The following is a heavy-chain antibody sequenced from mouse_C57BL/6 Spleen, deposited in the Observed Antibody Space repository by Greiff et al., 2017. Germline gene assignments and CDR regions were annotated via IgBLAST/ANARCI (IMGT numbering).Heavy chain of an antibody. CDR1: GYTFTSYW. CDR2: IDPSDSET. CDR3: ARTLYGSSYVFAY. D-gene: IGHD1-1*01. J-gene: IGHJ3*01. V-gene: IGHV1-52*01. Sequence: QVQLQQSGAELVRPGSSVKLSCKASGYTFTSYWMHWVKQRPIQGLEWIGNIDPSDSETHYNQKFKDKATLTVDKSSSTAYMQLSSLTSEDSAVYYCARTLYGSSYVFAYWGQGTLVTVSA.